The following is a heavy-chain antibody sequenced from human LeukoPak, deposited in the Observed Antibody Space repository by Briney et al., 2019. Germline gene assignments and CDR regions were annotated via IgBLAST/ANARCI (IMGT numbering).Heavy chain of an antibody. Sequence: GRSLRLSCAASGFTFSSYGMHWVRQAPGEGLEWVAVIWYDGSNKYYADSVKGRFTISRDNPKNTLYLQMNSLRAEDTAVYYCARDGWVITVREMGDFDYWGQGTLVTVSS. V-gene: IGHV3-33*01. CDR3: ARDGWVITVREMGDFDY. CDR2: IWYDGSNK. CDR1: GFTFSSYG. J-gene: IGHJ4*02. D-gene: IGHD5-24*01.